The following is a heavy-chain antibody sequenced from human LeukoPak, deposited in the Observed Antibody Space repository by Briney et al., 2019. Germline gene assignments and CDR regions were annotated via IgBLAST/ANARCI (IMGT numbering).Heavy chain of an antibody. V-gene: IGHV3-30*03. CDR3: ARTYGDNTEYFQH. D-gene: IGHD4-17*01. CDR1: GFTFSSYG. CDR2: ISYDGSNK. J-gene: IGHJ1*01. Sequence: PGRSLRLSCAASGFTFSSYGMHWVRQAPGKGLEWVAVISYDGSNKYYADSVKGRFTISRDNSKNTLYLQMNSLRAEDTAVYYCARTYGDNTEYFQHWGQGTLVTVSS.